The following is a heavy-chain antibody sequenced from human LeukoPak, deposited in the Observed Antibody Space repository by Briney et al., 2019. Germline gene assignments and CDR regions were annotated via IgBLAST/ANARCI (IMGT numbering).Heavy chain of an antibody. CDR1: GFTFGTFW. CDR3: ARDRGSGCHDY. D-gene: IGHD6-19*01. Sequence: GGSLRLSCVASGFTFGTFWMTWVRQPPGKGLGWVANIKQDGSEKYYVDSVKGRFTISRDNAKNSLYLQMNSLRAEDTAVYYCARDRGSGCHDYWGQGTLVTVSS. CDR2: IKQDGSEK. J-gene: IGHJ4*02. V-gene: IGHV3-7*03.